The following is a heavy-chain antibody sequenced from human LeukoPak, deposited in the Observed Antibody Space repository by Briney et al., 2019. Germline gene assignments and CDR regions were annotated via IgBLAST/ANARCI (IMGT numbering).Heavy chain of an antibody. J-gene: IGHJ4*02. CDR3: ARDVDWILFDY. Sequence: GGSLRLSCAASGFTFSTYWMHWVRQVPGKGLVWVSRVNREGTTSAYADSVKGRFTISRDNDKNTLYLKMNSLRVEDTAVYYCARDVDWILFDYWGQGTLVTVSS. V-gene: IGHV3-74*01. CDR1: GFTFSTYW. CDR2: VNREGTTS. D-gene: IGHD3-9*01.